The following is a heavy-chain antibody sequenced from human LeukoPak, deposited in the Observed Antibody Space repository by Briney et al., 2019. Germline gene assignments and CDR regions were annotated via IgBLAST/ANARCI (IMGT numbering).Heavy chain of an antibody. V-gene: IGHV3-21*01. CDR2: ISSSSSYI. D-gene: IGHD3-22*01. J-gene: IGHJ3*02. CDR1: GFTFSSYS. CDR3: ARGLYYYDSSGYAFDI. Sequence: GGSLRLSCAASGFTFSSYSMNWVRQAPGKGLEWVSSISSSSSYIYYADSVKGRFTISRDNAKNSLYLQMNSLRAEDTAVYYCARGLYYYDSSGYAFDIWGQGTMVTVSS.